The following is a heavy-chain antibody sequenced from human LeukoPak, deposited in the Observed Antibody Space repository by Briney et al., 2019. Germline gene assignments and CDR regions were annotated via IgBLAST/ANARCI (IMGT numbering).Heavy chain of an antibody. CDR2: INHSGST. J-gene: IGHJ3*02. D-gene: IGHD6-13*01. CDR3: ARGIAAAPERAFDI. Sequence: SETLSLTCAVYGGSFSAYYWSWIRQPPGKGLEWIGEINHSGSTNYNPSLKSPVTISVDTSKNQFSLKMTTVTAADTAVYYCARGIAAAPERAFDIWGQGTMVTVFS. CDR1: GGSFSAYY. V-gene: IGHV4-34*01.